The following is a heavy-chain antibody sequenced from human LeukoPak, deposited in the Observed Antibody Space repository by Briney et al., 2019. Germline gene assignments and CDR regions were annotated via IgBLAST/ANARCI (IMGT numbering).Heavy chain of an antibody. CDR1: GFSVSSNY. J-gene: IGHJ4*02. CDR2: IYSGGST. CDR3: ASGNPCDY. Sequence: GGSLRLSCAASGFSVSSNYMSSVRQTPGKGLEWVSAIYSGGSTYYADSVKGRFIVSRDNSKNTLYLQMNSPRAEDTAVYYCASGNPCDYLGEGTLVTVSP. V-gene: IGHV3-53*01. D-gene: IGHD4-23*01.